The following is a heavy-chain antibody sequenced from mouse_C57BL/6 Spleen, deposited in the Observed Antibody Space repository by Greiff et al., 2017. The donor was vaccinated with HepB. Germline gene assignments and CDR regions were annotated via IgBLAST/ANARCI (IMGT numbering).Heavy chain of an antibody. CDR3: ARDTAYYSNAYYAMDY. V-gene: IGHV5-4*01. D-gene: IGHD2-5*01. CDR1: GFTFSSYA. CDR2: ISDGGSYT. J-gene: IGHJ4*01. Sequence: EVKVVESGGGLVKPGGSLKLSCAASGFTFSSYAMSWVRQTPEKRLEWVATISDGGSYTYYPDNVKGRFTISRDNAKNNLYLQMSHLKSEDTAMYYCARDTAYYSNAYYAMDYWGQGTSVTVSS.